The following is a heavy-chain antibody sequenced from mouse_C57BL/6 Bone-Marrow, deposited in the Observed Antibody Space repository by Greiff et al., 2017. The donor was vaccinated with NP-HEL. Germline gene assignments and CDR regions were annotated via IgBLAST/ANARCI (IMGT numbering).Heavy chain of an antibody. J-gene: IGHJ2*01. CDR3: ARDGGGF. CDR1: GYSINSGYY. CDR2: ISYDGSN. Sequence: EVKLMESGPGLVKPSQSLSLTCSVTGYSINSGYYWNWIRQFPGNKREWMGYISYDGSNNYNPYLKNRITITRATSKNQFCLKLNAVTTEDTATYYCARDGGGFWGQGTTLTVSS. D-gene: IGHD3-1*01. V-gene: IGHV3-6*01.